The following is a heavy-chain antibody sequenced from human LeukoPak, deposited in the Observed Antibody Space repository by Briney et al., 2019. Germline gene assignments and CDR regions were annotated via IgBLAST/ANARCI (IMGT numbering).Heavy chain of an antibody. CDR1: GYTLTELS. D-gene: IGHD6-19*01. J-gene: IGHJ4*02. V-gene: IGHV1-24*01. CDR2: FDPEDGET. Sequence: ASVKVSCKVSGYTLTELSMHWVRQAPGKGLEWMGGFDPEDGETIYAQKFQGRVTMTEDTSTDTAYMELSSLRSEDTVVYYCATWATIAVAGTAYDYWGQGTLVTVSS. CDR3: ATWATIAVAGTAYDY.